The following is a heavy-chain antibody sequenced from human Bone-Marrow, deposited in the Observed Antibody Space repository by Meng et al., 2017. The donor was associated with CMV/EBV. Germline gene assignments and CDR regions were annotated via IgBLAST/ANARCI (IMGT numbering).Heavy chain of an antibody. CDR2: IYYSGST. CDR3: ARGRIPWYSSSWLNWFDP. CDR1: GGSISSYY. D-gene: IGHD6-13*01. Sequence: SETLSLTCTVSGGSISSYYWSWIRQPPGKGLEWIGYIYYSGSTNYNPSLKSRVTISVDTSKNQFSLKLSSVTAADTAVYYCARGRIPWYSSSWLNWFDPWGQGTLVTVSS. J-gene: IGHJ5*02. V-gene: IGHV4-59*12.